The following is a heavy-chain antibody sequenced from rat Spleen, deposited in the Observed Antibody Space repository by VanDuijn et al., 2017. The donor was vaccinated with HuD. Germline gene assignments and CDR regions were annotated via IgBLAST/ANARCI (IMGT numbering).Heavy chain of an antibody. Sequence: EVQLVESDGGLVQPGRSLKLSCAASGFTFSDYYMAWVRQAPTKGLAWVATISYDGSSTYYRDSVKGRFTISRDNAKSTLYLQMDSLRSEDTATYYCARHGTGDYFDYWGQGVMVTVSS. J-gene: IGHJ2*01. CDR3: ARHGTGDYFDY. D-gene: IGHD5-1*01. CDR2: ISYDGSST. CDR1: GFTFSDYY. V-gene: IGHV5-29*01.